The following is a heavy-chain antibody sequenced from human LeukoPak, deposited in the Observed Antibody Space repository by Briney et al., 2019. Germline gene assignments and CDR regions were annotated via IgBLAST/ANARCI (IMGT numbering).Heavy chain of an antibody. J-gene: IGHJ3*02. CDR2: IYSSGST. Sequence: SETLSLTCTVSGGSISSGSYYWSWIRQPAGKGLEWIGRIYSSGSTNYNTSLKSRVTISVHTSRNQFSLKLSSVTAADTAVYYCARGPYYYGGSAFDIWGQGTMVTVSS. V-gene: IGHV4-61*02. D-gene: IGHD3-10*01. CDR3: ARGPYYYGGSAFDI. CDR1: GGSISSGSYY.